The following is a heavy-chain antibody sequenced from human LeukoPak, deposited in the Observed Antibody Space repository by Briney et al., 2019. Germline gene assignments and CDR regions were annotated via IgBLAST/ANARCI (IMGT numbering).Heavy chain of an antibody. CDR3: ARQVEYCSSTSCLNWFDP. CDR2: IYPGDSDT. CDR1: GYSFTSYW. V-gene: IGHV5-51*01. J-gene: IGHJ5*02. Sequence: PGESLKISCKGSGYSFTSYWIGWVRQMPGKGLEWMGIIYPGDSDTRYSPSFQGRVTISADKSISTAYLQWSSLKASDTAMYYCARQVEYCSSTSCLNWFDPWGQGTLVTVSS. D-gene: IGHD2-2*01.